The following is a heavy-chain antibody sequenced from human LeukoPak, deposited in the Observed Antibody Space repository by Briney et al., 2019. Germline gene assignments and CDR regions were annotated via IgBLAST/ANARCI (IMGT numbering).Heavy chain of an antibody. J-gene: IGHJ4*02. Sequence: GSLRLSCAASGFTFRSYWMSWVRQAPGKGLEWVANIKQDGSEKYYVDSVKGRFTISRDNAKNSLYLQMNSLRAEDTAVYYCAKDDYSSGWDWGQGTLVTVSS. CDR2: IKQDGSEK. CDR1: GFTFRSYW. V-gene: IGHV3-7*03. D-gene: IGHD6-19*01. CDR3: AKDDYSSGWD.